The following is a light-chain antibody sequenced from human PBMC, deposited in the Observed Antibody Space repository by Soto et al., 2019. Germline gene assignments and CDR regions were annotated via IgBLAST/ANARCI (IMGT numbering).Light chain of an antibody. CDR2: GGS. J-gene: IGKJ1*01. Sequence: EIVLTQSPGTLSLSPGERATLSCRASQSVSSNYLGWYQKKPGQPPRLLIYGGSSRATGIPDRFSGSGSGTDFTLTVSSLQSEDFAVYYCQQYNNWPPWTFGQGTKVDIK. V-gene: IGKV3-20*01. CDR1: QSVSSNY. CDR3: QQYNNWPPWT.